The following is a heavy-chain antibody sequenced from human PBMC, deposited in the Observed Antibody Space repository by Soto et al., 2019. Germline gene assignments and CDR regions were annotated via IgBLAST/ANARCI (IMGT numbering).Heavy chain of an antibody. J-gene: IGHJ6*03. D-gene: IGHD6-6*01. Sequence: GGSLRLSCAASGFTFSSYGMHWVRQAPGKGLEWVAVIWYDGSNKYYADSVKGRFTISRDNSKNTLYLQMNSLRAEDTAVYYCAREKSIAAPAGGYYYYYMDVWGKGTTVTVSS. CDR3: AREKSIAAPAGGYYYYYMDV. V-gene: IGHV3-33*01. CDR2: IWYDGSNK. CDR1: GFTFSSYG.